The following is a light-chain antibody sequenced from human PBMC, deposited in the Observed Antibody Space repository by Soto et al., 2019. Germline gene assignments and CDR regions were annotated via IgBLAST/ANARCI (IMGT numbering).Light chain of an antibody. J-gene: IGKJ1*01. V-gene: IGKV1-5*01. Sequence: GDRVTITCRASQTISTWMAWYQQKPGKAPKLLVYDASTLQSGVASRFSGRGSGTEFTLTISSLQADDFATYYCQQYHTDWTFGHGTKVDIK. CDR2: DAS. CDR1: QTISTW. CDR3: QQYHTDWT.